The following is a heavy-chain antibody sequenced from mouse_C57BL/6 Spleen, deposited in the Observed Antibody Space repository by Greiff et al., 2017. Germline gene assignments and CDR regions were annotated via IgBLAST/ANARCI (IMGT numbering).Heavy chain of an antibody. Sequence: EVQLVESGGGLVKPGGSLKLSCAASGFTFSSYTMSWVRQTPEKRLEWVATISGGGGNTYYPDSVKGRFTISRDNAKNTLYLQMSSLRSEDTALYYCARQDGSSYGWFAYWGQGTLVTVSA. J-gene: IGHJ3*01. V-gene: IGHV5-9*01. CDR1: GFTFSSYT. CDR2: ISGGGGNT. D-gene: IGHD1-1*01. CDR3: ARQDGSSYGWFAY.